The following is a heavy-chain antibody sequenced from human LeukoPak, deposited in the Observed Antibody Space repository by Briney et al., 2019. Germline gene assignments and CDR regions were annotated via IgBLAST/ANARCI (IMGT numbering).Heavy chain of an antibody. CDR2: ISYDGSNK. CDR1: GFTFSSYA. Sequence: PGRSLRLSCAASGFTFSSYAMHWVRQAPGKGLEWVAVISYDGSNKYYADSVKGRFTISRDNSKNTLYLQMNSLRAEDTAVYYCARDQGCSSTSCYNYYMDVWGKGTTVTVSS. J-gene: IGHJ6*03. CDR3: ARDQGCSSTSCYNYYMDV. D-gene: IGHD2-2*02. V-gene: IGHV3-30-3*01.